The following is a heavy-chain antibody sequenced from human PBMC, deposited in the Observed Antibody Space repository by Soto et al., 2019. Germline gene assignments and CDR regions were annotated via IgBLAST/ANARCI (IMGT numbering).Heavy chain of an antibody. CDR3: ARGLILWFGELSRRGGYYYDMDV. J-gene: IGHJ6*03. CDR1: GGSFSGYQ. CDR2: IHDSGNI. Sequence: QVQLQQWGAGLLKPSETLSLTCAVYGGSFSGYQWSWIRQTPGKGLEWIGEIHDSGNINYNPSLKSRVTILLDTPKKQVSLKLSSVTAADSAVYYCARGLILWFGELSRRGGYYYDMDVWGKGTTVTVSS. V-gene: IGHV4-34*01. D-gene: IGHD3-10*01.